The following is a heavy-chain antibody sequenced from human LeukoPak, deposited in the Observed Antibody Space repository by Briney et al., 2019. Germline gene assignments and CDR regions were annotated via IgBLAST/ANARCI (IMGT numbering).Heavy chain of an antibody. D-gene: IGHD3-3*01. Sequence: ASVKGSCKASRYTLTSYGISWVRQAPGQGLEWMGWISAFNGNTTYAQKLQGRVTMTTDTSTSTAYMELRSLRSDDTAVYYCARVPGGRFLEWLPPRFDPWGQGTLVTVSS. CDR3: ARVPGGRFLEWLPPRFDP. V-gene: IGHV1-18*01. CDR1: RYTLTSYG. CDR2: ISAFNGNT. J-gene: IGHJ5*02.